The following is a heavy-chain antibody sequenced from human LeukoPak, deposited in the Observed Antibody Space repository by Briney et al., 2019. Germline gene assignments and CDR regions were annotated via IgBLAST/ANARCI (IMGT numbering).Heavy chain of an antibody. CDR1: GGSISSYY. J-gene: IGHJ4*02. V-gene: IGHV4-39*07. CDR3: ARVKGYSSSSGYYFDY. D-gene: IGHD6-6*01. Sequence: SETLSLTCTVSGGSISSYYWGWIRQPPGKGLEWIGSIYYSGSTYYNPSLKSRVTISVDTSKNQFSLKLSSVTAADTAVYYCARVKGYSSSSGYYFDYWGQGTLVTVSS. CDR2: IYYSGST.